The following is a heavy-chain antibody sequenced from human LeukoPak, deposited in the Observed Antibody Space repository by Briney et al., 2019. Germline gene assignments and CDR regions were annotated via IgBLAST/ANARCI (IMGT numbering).Heavy chain of an antibody. Sequence: ASVKVSCKVSGYTLTELSMHWVRQAPGKGLEWMGGFDPEDGETIYAQKFQGRVTMTEDTSTDTAYMELSSLGSEDTAVYYCATGDGSGSLNFDYWGQGTLVTVSS. D-gene: IGHD3-10*01. CDR2: FDPEDGET. CDR3: ATGDGSGSLNFDY. CDR1: GYTLTELS. V-gene: IGHV1-24*01. J-gene: IGHJ4*02.